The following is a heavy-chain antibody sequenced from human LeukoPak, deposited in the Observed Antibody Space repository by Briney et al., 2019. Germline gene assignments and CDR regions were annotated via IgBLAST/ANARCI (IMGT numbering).Heavy chain of an antibody. CDR2: INPNSGGT. CDR1: GYTFTGYY. Sequence: ASVKVSCKASGYTFTGYYTHWVRQAPGQGLEWMGWINPNSGGTNYAQKFQGRVTMTRDTSISTAYMELSRLRSDDTAVYYCAREAELELDLSQNWFDPWGQGTLVTVSS. J-gene: IGHJ5*02. D-gene: IGHD1-7*01. CDR3: AREAELELDLSQNWFDP. V-gene: IGHV1-2*02.